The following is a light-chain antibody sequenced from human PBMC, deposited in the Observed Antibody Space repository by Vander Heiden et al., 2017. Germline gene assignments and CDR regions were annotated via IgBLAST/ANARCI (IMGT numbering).Light chain of an antibody. CDR2: LGS. J-gene: IGKJ1*01. CDR1: QSLLYSNGYNY. Sequence: DIVMTQSPLSLPVTPGEPASISCRSSQSLLYSNGYNYLDWYLQKAGQSPQLLIYLGSNRASGVPDRFSGSGSGTDFTLKISRVEAEDVGVYYCMQPLQTPRTFGQGTKVELK. V-gene: IGKV2-28*01. CDR3: MQPLQTPRT.